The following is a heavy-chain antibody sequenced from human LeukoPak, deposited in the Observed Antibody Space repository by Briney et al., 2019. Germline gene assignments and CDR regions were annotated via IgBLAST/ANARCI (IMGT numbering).Heavy chain of an antibody. CDR2: ITGSGGTT. CDR1: QCTFSNYG. Sequence: GGSLRLSCAASQCTFSNYGMAWVRQAPGKGLEWVSAITGSGGTTYYADSVKGRFTISRDNSKNTVSLQMNSLRAEDTAIYYCAKMQGYFDYWGQGALVTVSS. J-gene: IGHJ4*02. CDR3: AKMQGYFDY. V-gene: IGHV3-23*01.